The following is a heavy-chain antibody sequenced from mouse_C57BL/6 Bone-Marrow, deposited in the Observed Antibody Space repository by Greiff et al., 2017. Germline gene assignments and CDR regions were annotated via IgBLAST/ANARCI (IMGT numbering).Heavy chain of an antibody. CDR1: GFNIKDDY. Sequence: VQLQQSGAELVRPGASVKLSCTASGFNIKDDYMHWVKQRPEQGLEWIGWIDPENGDTEYASKFQGKATITADTSSNTAYLQLSSLTSEDTAVYYCTTYGDWGYCDYWGQGTTLTVSS. CDR3: TTYGDWGYCDY. D-gene: IGHD2-13*01. CDR2: IDPENGDT. V-gene: IGHV14-4*01. J-gene: IGHJ2*01.